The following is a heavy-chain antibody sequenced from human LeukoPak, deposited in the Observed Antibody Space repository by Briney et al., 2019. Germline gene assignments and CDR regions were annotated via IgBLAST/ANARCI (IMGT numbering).Heavy chain of an antibody. D-gene: IGHD1-26*01. Sequence: SQTLSLTCATSGDSVSSNSVAWNWIRQSPSRGLEWPGRTYYRSKWKNDYAVSVKSRIIINPDTSKNQFSLQLKSVTPEDSAIYYCARNTGSPFDYWGQGTLLTVSS. V-gene: IGHV6-1*01. CDR2: TYYRSKWKN. J-gene: IGHJ4*02. CDR3: ARNTGSPFDY. CDR1: GDSVSSNSVA.